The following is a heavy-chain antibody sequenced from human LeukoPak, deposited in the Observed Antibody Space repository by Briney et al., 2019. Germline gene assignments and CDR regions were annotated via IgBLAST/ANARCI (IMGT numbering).Heavy chain of an antibody. CDR3: ARDSFRVFDY. J-gene: IGHJ4*02. V-gene: IGHV3-7*01. CDR1: GFTFTSYW. CDR2: MKPDGGDK. Sequence: GGCLRLSCAASGFTFTSYWISWVRQAPGRGREWVANMKPDGGDKYYVDSVKGRFTNSRDNAKNSLYLQMNSLRAEDTAVYYCARDSFRVFDYWGQGTLVTVPP.